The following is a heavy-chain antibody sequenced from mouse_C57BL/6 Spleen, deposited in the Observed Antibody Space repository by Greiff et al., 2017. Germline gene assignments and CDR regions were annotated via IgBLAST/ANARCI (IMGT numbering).Heavy chain of an antibody. CDR2: ISSGGSYT. CDR3: AKPPDGKEYFDV. D-gene: IGHD1-1*01. V-gene: IGHV5-6*01. J-gene: IGHJ1*03. Sequence: EVQLQESGGDLVKPGGSLKLSCAASGFTFSSYGMSWVRQTPDKRLEWVATISSGGSYTYYPHSVKGRFTISRDNAKNTLYLQMSSLKSEDTAMYYCAKPPDGKEYFDVWGTGTTVTVAS. CDR1: GFTFSSYG.